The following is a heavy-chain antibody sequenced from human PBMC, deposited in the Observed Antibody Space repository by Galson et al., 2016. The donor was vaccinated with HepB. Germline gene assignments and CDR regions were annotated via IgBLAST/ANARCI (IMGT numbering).Heavy chain of an antibody. CDR3: ARDRRVGGPDRYYYYGMDV. CDR1: GGTFTSNA. V-gene: IGHV1-69*13. CDR2: IIPIFATV. Sequence: SVKVSCKASGGTFTSNAVSWMRQAPGQGLEWMGGIIPIFATVNYAQRFPGRVTITADESTSTAYMELSSLRSEDTAVYYCARDRRVGGPDRYYYYGMDVWGQGTTVTVSS. J-gene: IGHJ6*02. D-gene: IGHD4-23*01.